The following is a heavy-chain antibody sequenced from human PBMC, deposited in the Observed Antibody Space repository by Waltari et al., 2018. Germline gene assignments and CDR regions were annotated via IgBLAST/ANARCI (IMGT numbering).Heavy chain of an antibody. V-gene: IGHV4-59*01. CDR2: IYYSGST. D-gene: IGHD1-26*01. CDR1: GGSISSYY. CDR3: ARAPFYYHGAFDI. Sequence: QVQLQESGPGLVKPSETLSLTCTVPGGSISSYYWSWIRQPPGKGLEWIGYIYYSGSTTYNPSLQSRVPISVDTSKNQFSLKLSSVTAADTAVYYWARAPFYYHGAFDIWGQGTMVTVSS. J-gene: IGHJ3*02.